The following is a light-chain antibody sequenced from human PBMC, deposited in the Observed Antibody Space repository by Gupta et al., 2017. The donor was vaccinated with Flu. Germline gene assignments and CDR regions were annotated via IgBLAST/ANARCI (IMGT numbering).Light chain of an antibody. J-gene: IGLJ1*01. CDR3: SSYTSSITLA. Sequence: QSALTQPASVSASPAHSITISCTGTSSDVGGYNYVSWYQQHPGKSPKLMIYEVSNRPSGFSNRFSGSKSGNTASLTISGLQSEDEADYYCSSYTSSITLAFGTGTKVTVL. V-gene: IGLV2-14*01. CDR2: EVS. CDR1: SSDVGGYNY.